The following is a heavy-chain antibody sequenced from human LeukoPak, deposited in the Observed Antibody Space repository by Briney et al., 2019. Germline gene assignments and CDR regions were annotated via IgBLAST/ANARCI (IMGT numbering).Heavy chain of an antibody. CDR3: ARQTGSGLFILP. CDR2: INHSGST. CDR1: GGSISSSSYY. D-gene: IGHD3/OR15-3a*01. V-gene: IGHV4-39*01. Sequence: SETLSLTCTVSGGSISSSSYYWGWIRQPPGKGLEWIGEINHSGSTNYNPSLKSRVSISIDTSKNRFSLKLTSVTAADTAVYYCARQTGSGLFILPGGQGTLVTVSS. J-gene: IGHJ4*02.